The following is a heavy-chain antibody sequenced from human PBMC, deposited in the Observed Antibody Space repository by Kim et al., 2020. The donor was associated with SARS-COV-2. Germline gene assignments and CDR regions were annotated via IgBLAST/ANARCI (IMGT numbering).Heavy chain of an antibody. CDR2: IIPILGIA. Sequence: SVKVSCKASGGTFSSYAISWVRQAPGQGLEWMGRIIPILGIANYAQKFQGRVTITADKSTSTAYMELSSLRSEDTAVYYCASALRLYAFDIWGQGTMVTVSS. CDR1: GGTFSSYA. D-gene: IGHD3-3*01. V-gene: IGHV1-69*04. J-gene: IGHJ3*02. CDR3: ASALRLYAFDI.